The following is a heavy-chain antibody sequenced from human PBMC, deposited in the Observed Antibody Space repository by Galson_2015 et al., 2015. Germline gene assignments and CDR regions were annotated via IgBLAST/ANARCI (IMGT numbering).Heavy chain of an antibody. V-gene: IGHV3-30*18. CDR2: ISYDGSNK. J-gene: IGHJ6*02. Sequence: SLRLSCAASGFTFSSYGLHWVRQAPGKGLEWVAVISYDGSNKYYADSVKGRFTISRDNSKNTLYLQMNSLRAEDTAVYYCAKVLRAAPTRTPGNYYYYGLDVWGQGTTVTVSS. CDR3: AKVLRAAPTRTPGNYYYYGLDV. D-gene: IGHD6-6*01. CDR1: GFTFSSYG.